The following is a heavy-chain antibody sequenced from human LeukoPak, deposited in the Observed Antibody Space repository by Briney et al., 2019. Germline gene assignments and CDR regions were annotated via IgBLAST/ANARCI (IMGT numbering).Heavy chain of an antibody. CDR2: IDPSDSYT. Sequence: GESLKISCKGSGYGFTSYWISWVRQMPGKGLEWMGRIDPSDSYTNYSPSFQGHVTISADKSISTAYLQWSSLKASDTAMYYCASRQYYYDSMDFDYWGQGTLVTVSS. J-gene: IGHJ4*02. CDR1: GYGFTSYW. CDR3: ASRQYYYDSMDFDY. V-gene: IGHV5-10-1*01. D-gene: IGHD3-22*01.